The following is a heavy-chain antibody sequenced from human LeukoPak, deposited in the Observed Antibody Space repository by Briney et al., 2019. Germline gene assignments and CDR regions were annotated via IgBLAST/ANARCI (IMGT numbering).Heavy chain of an antibody. Sequence: GGSLRLSCAASGFPFYRLAKLWARQAPGKGLEWVSAISGSGGSTYYADSVKGRFTISRDNSKNTLYLQMNSLRAEDTAVYYCANYRTCGICLYSFDYWGQGTLVTVSS. CDR1: GFPFYRLA. D-gene: IGHD2-15*01. CDR2: ISGSGGST. CDR3: ANYRTCGICLYSFDY. V-gene: IGHV3-23*01. J-gene: IGHJ4*02.